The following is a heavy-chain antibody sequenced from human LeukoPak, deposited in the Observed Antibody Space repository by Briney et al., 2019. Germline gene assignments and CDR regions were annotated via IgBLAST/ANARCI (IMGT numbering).Heavy chain of an antibody. Sequence: GASVKVSCKASGYTFTSYAMHWVRQAPGQRLEWMGWSNAGNGNTKYSQEFQGRVTITRDTSASTAYMELSSLRSEDTAVYYCARDHSLPYIRAGLPDYWAREPWSPSTQ. V-gene: IGHV1-3*02. D-gene: IGHD6-13*01. CDR2: SNAGNGNT. CDR1: GYTFTSYA. CDR3: ARDHSLPYIRAGLPDY. J-gene: IGHJ4*02.